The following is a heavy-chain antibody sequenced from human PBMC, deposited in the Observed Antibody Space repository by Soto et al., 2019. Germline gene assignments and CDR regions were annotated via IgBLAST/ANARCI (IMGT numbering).Heavy chain of an antibody. J-gene: IGHJ6*03. V-gene: IGHV4-39*01. D-gene: IGHD6-13*01. CDR2: IYYIGST. Sequence: QLQLQESGPGLVKPAETLSVTCTVSGGPISSSNHYWGWIRQPPGKGLEWIGSIYYIGSTYYNPSVQSRVTISVDMSKNQFSLKVKSVTAADTAVYFCARLGDRVNYYYMDVWGKGTTVTVSS. CDR3: ARLGDRVNYYYMDV. CDR1: GGPISSSNHY.